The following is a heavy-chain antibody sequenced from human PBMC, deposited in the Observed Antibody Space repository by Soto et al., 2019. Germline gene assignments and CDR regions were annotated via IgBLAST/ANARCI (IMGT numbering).Heavy chain of an antibody. V-gene: IGHV4-4*07. CDR2: IYLSGTT. J-gene: IGHJ3*02. CDR1: GGSISSFY. Sequence: SETLSLTCTVSGGSISSFYWNWIRQSAGKGLEWIGRIYLSGTTTYNPSLQSRVTMSVDTSKNQFSLKLTSLTAADTAVYYCARSPTTSSIGTFDIWGQGTMVTVSS. CDR3: ARSPTTSSIGTFDI. D-gene: IGHD6-6*01.